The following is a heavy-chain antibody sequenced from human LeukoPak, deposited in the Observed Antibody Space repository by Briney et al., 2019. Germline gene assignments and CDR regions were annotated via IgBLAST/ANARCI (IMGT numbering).Heavy chain of an antibody. CDR2: INPNSGGT. CDR1: GYTFTGYY. Sequence: ASVKVSCKASGYTFTGYYMHWVRQAPGQGLEGMGWINPNSGGTNYAQKFQGRVTMTRDTSISTAYMELSRLRSDDTAVYYCAASYCSGGSCYPNGANWFDPWGQGTLVTVSS. D-gene: IGHD2-15*01. J-gene: IGHJ5*02. V-gene: IGHV1-2*02. CDR3: AASYCSGGSCYPNGANWFDP.